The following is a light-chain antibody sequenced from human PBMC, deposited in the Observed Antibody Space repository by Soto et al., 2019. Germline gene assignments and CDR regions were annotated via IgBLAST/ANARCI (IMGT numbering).Light chain of an antibody. CDR2: DAS. V-gene: IGKV1-5*01. Sequence: DIQMTQSPSTLSASVGDRVIITCRASESISSWLAWYQQKPGKAPNLLIYDASSLESGVPSRFSGSGSGTEFTLTISSPQHDDLATSHCQQYKSYPRTFGQGTKVEIK. CDR3: QQYKSYPRT. J-gene: IGKJ1*01. CDR1: ESISSW.